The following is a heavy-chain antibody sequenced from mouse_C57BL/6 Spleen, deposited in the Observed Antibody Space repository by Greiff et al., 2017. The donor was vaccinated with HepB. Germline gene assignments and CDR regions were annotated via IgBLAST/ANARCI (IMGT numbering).Heavy chain of an antibody. V-gene: IGHV5-4*01. CDR1: GFTFSSYA. CDR2: ISDGGSYT. CDR3: ARDHYGSSSYAMDY. Sequence: EVKVEESGGGLVKPGGSLKLSCAASGFTFSSYAMPWVRQTPEKRLEWVATISDGGSYTYYPDNVKGRFTISRDNAKNNPYLQMSHLKSEDTAMYYCARDHYGSSSYAMDYWGQGTSVTVSS. D-gene: IGHD1-1*01. J-gene: IGHJ4*01.